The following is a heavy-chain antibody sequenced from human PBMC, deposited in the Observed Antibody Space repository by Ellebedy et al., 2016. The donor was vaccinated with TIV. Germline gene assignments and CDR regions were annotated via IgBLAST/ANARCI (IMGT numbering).Heavy chain of an antibody. CDR2: ISGSGRTT. V-gene: IGHV3-48*03. J-gene: IGHJ6*02. CDR3: AREDSVWFGDFTEYYGMDV. D-gene: IGHD3-10*01. Sequence: PGGSLRLSCAASGFTFLSYEMNWVRQAPGKGLEWVSYISGSGRTTYYADSVKGRFTISRDNAKNSLYLQMNSLRVEDTAVYYCAREDSVWFGDFTEYYGMDVWGQGTTVTVSS. CDR1: GFTFLSYE.